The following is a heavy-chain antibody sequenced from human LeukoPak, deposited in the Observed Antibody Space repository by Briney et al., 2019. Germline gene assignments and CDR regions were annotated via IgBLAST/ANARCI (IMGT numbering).Heavy chain of an antibody. CDR1: GFTVSSNY. CDR3: AGGYFDWLSW. CDR2: INGSGGST. Sequence: GGSLRLSCAASGFTVSSNYMSWVRQAPGKGLEWVSAINGSGGSTYYADSVQGRFTITRDTSNSTLYLQMSSLRADDTAVYYCAGGYFDWLSWGGQGTLLTVS. D-gene: IGHD3-9*01. V-gene: IGHV3-23*01. J-gene: IGHJ1*01.